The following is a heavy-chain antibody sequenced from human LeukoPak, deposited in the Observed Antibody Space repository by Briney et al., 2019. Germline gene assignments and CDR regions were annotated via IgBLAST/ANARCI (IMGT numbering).Heavy chain of an antibody. V-gene: IGHV1-2*02. CDR1: GYTFTGYY. Sequence: GASVTVSCKASGYTFTGYYMHWVRQAPGQGLEWMGWINPNSGGTNYAQKFQGRITMTRDTSISTAYMELSRLRSDDTAVYYCARGTTIFGVVNWFDPWGQGTLVTVSS. J-gene: IGHJ5*02. CDR3: ARGTTIFGVVNWFDP. D-gene: IGHD3-3*01. CDR2: INPNSGGT.